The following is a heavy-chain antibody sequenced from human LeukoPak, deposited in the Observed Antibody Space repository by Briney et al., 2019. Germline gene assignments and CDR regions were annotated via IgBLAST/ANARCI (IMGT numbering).Heavy chain of an antibody. CDR1: GGSFSGYY. J-gene: IGHJ6*03. Sequence: PSEALSLTCAVYGGSFSGYYWSWLRQPPGKGLEWIGEINHSGSTNYNPSLKSRVTISVDTSKNQFSLKLSSVTAADTAVYYCARRPHTAMVFYYYYYYMDVWGKGTTVTVSS. CDR3: ARRPHTAMVFYYYYYYMDV. CDR2: INHSGST. V-gene: IGHV4-34*01. D-gene: IGHD5-18*01.